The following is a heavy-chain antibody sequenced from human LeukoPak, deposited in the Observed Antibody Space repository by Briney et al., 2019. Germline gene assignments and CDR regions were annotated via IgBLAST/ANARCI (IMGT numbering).Heavy chain of an antibody. CDR2: IYPGDSDT. Sequence: RGESLKISCKGSGYSFTSYWIGWVRQMPVKGLEWMGSIYPGDSDTRYSPSFQGQVTISADKSISTAYLQWSSLKASDTAMYYCARLGSSSEFDFDYWGQGTLVTVSS. CDR3: ARLGSSSEFDFDY. V-gene: IGHV5-51*01. D-gene: IGHD6-13*01. J-gene: IGHJ4*02. CDR1: GYSFTSYW.